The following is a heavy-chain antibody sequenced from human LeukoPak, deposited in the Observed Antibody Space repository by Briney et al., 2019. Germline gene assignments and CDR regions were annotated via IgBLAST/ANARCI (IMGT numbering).Heavy chain of an antibody. CDR1: GFTFSVYW. CDR3: ATSGEG. D-gene: IGHD1-14*01. Sequence: GGSLRLSCAASGFTFSVYWMHWVRQAPGKGLVWVSLIDSDASRTTYADSVKGRFTISRDNAKNTLYLQMDSLRAEDTAVYYCATSGEGWGQGTLVTVSS. CDR2: IDSDASRT. V-gene: IGHV3-74*01. J-gene: IGHJ4*02.